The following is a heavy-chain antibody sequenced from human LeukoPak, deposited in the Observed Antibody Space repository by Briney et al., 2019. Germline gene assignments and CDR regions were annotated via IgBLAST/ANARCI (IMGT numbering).Heavy chain of an antibody. CDR1: GYTFTSYG. D-gene: IGHD6-13*01. V-gene: IGHV1-18*01. CDR3: ARDTAGYSSSWAFDY. J-gene: IGHJ4*02. CDR2: ISAYNGNT. Sequence: GASVKVSCKASGYTFTSYGISWVRQAPGQGLEWMGWISAYNGNTNYAQKLQGRVTMTTDTSTSTAYMELRSLRSDDTAVYYCARDTAGYSSSWAFDYWGQGTLVTVSS.